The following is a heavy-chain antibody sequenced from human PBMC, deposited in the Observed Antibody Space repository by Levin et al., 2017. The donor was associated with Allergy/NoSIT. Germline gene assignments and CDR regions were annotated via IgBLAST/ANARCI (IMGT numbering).Heavy chain of an antibody. V-gene: IGHV3-64D*06. D-gene: IGHD3-22*01. CDR3: VKFGWLSVGDY. Sequence: PGGSLRLSCSASGFIFSTDALYWVRQAPGKGLEYVSAINTGGDNRQYADSVKGRFTISRDNSRNMLYLQMSSLRVEDTAVYYCVKFGWLSVGDYWGQGTLVTVSS. J-gene: IGHJ4*02. CDR2: INTGGDNR. CDR1: GFIFSTDA.